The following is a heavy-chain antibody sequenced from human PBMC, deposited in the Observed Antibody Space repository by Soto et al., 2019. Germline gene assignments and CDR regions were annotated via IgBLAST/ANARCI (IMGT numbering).Heavy chain of an antibody. CDR1: GFTFSNYG. CDR2: ISYDGSNT. Sequence: GGSLRLSCAASGFTFSNYGMHWVRQAPGKGLEWVALISYDGSNTYYADSVKGRFTISRDNSKNTLYLQMNSLRAEDTALYYCAKYRTWNYYGSGSNDSWGQGSLVTVSS. D-gene: IGHD3-10*01. V-gene: IGHV3-30*18. J-gene: IGHJ4*02. CDR3: AKYRTWNYYGSGSNDS.